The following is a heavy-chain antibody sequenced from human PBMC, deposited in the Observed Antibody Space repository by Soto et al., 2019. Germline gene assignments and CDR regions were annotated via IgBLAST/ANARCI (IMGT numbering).Heavy chain of an antibody. CDR2: IYYSGST. J-gene: IGHJ5*02. CDR3: ARRYCSGGSCYSGGWFDP. Sequence: QVQLQESGPGLVKPSETLSLTCTVSGGSISSYYWSWIRQPPGKGLEWLGYIYYSGSTNYNPSLKSRVTISVDTSKKQFSLKLSSVTAADTAVYYCARRYCSGGSCYSGGWFDPWGQGTLVTVSS. CDR1: GGSISSYY. D-gene: IGHD2-15*01. V-gene: IGHV4-59*08.